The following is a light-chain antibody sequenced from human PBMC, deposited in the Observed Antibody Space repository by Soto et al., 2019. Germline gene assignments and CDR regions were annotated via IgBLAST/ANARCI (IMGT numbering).Light chain of an antibody. Sequence: EIQMTQSPSTVSANMRDRVTITCRASQNIERWLAWYQQKPGKAPKLLLYDVSSLESGVPSRFSGSGSGTEFILTINGLQPDDFATYYCQQYNSYWTFGQGSMV. CDR2: DVS. J-gene: IGKJ1*01. CDR1: QNIERW. CDR3: QQYNSYWT. V-gene: IGKV1-5*01.